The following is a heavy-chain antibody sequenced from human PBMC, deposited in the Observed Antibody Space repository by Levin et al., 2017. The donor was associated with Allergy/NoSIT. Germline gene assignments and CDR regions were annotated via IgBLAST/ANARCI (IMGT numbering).Heavy chain of an antibody. CDR1: GYSFTSYW. CDR3: ARHREVPAAKARGYYYYYMDV. V-gene: IGHV5-51*01. D-gene: IGHD2-2*01. Sequence: GESLKISCKGSGYSFTSYWIGWVRQMPGKGLEWMGIIYPGDSDTRYSPSFQGQVTISADKSISTAYLQWSSLKASDTAMYYCARHREVPAAKARGYYYYYMDVWGKGTTVTVSS. CDR2: IYPGDSDT. J-gene: IGHJ6*03.